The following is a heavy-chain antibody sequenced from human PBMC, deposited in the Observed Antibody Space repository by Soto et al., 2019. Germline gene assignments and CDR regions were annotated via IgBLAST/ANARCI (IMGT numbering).Heavy chain of an antibody. D-gene: IGHD6-6*01. J-gene: IGHJ6*02. Sequence: ASVKVSCKASGYSFTGYYLHWVRQAPGQGLEWMGWINPKNGVTKYGQKFQGRLTLTRDTSTSTAYMELSSLRSEDTAVYYWAARLASIASPPRYYYGRDVGGQVTTVPACS. CDR2: INPKNGVT. CDR1: GYSFTGYY. V-gene: IGHV1-2*02. CDR3: AARLASIASPPRYYYGRDV.